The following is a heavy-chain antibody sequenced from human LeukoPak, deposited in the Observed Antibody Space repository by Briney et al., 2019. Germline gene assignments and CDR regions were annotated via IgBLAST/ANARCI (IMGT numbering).Heavy chain of an antibody. CDR2: ISWNSGDI. CDR1: GFTFEDYA. D-gene: IGHD6-19*01. Sequence: GGSLRLSCAASGFTFEDYAIHWVRQAPGKGLEWVSGISWNSGDIDYADSVKGRFTIYRDNAKKSLSLHMNSLRAEDTALYYCAKDLIQWARGTPQWPLDYWGQGTPVTVSS. CDR3: AKDLIQWARGTPQWPLDY. V-gene: IGHV3-9*01. J-gene: IGHJ4*02.